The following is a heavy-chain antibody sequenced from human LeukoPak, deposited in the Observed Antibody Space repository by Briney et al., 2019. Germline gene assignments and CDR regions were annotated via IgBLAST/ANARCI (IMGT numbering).Heavy chain of an antibody. Sequence: PRASVKVSCKASGYTFTSYDINWVRQATGQGLEWMGWMNPNSGNTGYAQKFQGRVTMTRNTSISTAYMELSSLRSEDTAVYYCARVGEVKRKFDYWGQGTLVTVSS. CDR3: ARVGEVKRKFDY. V-gene: IGHV1-8*01. CDR1: GYTFTSYD. CDR2: MNPNSGNT. J-gene: IGHJ4*02. D-gene: IGHD3-3*01.